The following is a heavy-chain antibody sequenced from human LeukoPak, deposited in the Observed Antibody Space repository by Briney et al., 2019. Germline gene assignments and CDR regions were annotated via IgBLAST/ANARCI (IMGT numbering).Heavy chain of an antibody. V-gene: IGHV4-39*01. CDR1: GGSISSSAYY. CDR2: RYYSGSA. D-gene: IGHD5-18*01. J-gene: IGHJ4*02. Sequence: SETLSLTCTVSGGSISSSAYYWGWIRQPPGEGLEWIGSRYYSGSAYYNPSLKTRVTISVDSSKNQFSLKMSSVTAADTAVYYCARHTAMGSPLYYWGQGALVTVSS. CDR3: ARHTAMGSPLYY.